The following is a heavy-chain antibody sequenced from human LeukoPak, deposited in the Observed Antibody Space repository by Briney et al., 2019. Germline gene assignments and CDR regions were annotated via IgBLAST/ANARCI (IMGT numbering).Heavy chain of an antibody. CDR1: GFTFSSYG. V-gene: IGHV3-33*01. J-gene: IGHJ5*02. CDR3: ARETGNVVVPAASEVNWFDP. Sequence: GGSLRLSCAASGFTFSSYGMHWVRQAPGKGLEWVAVIWYDGSNKYYADSVKSRFTISRDNSKNTLYLQMNSLRAEDTAVYYCARETGNVVVPAASEVNWFDPWGQGTLVTVSS. D-gene: IGHD2-2*01. CDR2: IWYDGSNK.